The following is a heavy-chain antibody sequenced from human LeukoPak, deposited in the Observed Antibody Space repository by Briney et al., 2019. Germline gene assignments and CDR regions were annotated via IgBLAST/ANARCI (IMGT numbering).Heavy chain of an antibody. J-gene: IGHJ4*02. CDR1: GGSFSGYY. D-gene: IGHD3-10*01. V-gene: IGHV4-34*01. Sequence: SETLSLTCAVYGGSFSGYYWSWIRQPPGKGLEWIGEINHSGSTNYNSSLKSRVTISVDTSKNQFSLKLSSVTAADTAVYYCARHNLRADYFDYWGQGSLVTVSS. CDR2: INHSGST. CDR3: ARHNLRADYFDY.